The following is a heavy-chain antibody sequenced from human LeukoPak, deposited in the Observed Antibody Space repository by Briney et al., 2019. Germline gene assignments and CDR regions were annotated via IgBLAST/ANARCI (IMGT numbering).Heavy chain of an antibody. V-gene: IGHV4-4*07. CDR1: GGSISSYY. D-gene: IGHD2-15*01. CDR3: AREPGYCSGGSCPTLGWFDP. J-gene: IGHJ5*02. Sequence: SETLSLTCTDSGGSISSYYWSWIRQPAGEGLEWIARIYTSGSTNYNPSLKSRVTMSVDTSKNQFSLKLSSVTAADTAVYYCAREPGYCSGGSCPTLGWFDPWGQGTLVTVSS. CDR2: IYTSGST.